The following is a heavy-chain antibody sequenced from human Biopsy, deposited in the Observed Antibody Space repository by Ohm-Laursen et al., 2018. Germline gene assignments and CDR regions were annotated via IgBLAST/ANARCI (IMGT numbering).Heavy chain of an antibody. V-gene: IGHV4-59*11. Sequence: GTLSLTCTVSGGSFTGHYWSWIRQPPGKGLEWIGHISCTGYTSYNASLESRVTISVDTSRNHLSLRLSSLTAADTAVYYCARGSNDSGGLYFPRWGQGTLLTVSS. CDR3: ARGSNDSGGLYFPR. J-gene: IGHJ4*02. D-gene: IGHD4-23*01. CDR1: GGSFTGHY. CDR2: ISCTGYT.